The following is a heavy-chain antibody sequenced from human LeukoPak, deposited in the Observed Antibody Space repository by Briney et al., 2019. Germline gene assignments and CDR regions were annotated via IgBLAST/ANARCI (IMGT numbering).Heavy chain of an antibody. Sequence: GASVKVSCKASGGTFSNYAFSWVRQAPGQGLEWMGGIVPIFRTTNYAEQFQGRVTITTDESTNTAYLDLSSLRSEDMAVYYCAKDDGSATMGFDSWGQGTLVSVSS. CDR1: GGTFSNYA. V-gene: IGHV1-69*05. CDR3: AKDDGSATMGFDS. CDR2: IVPIFRTT. J-gene: IGHJ5*01. D-gene: IGHD1-26*01.